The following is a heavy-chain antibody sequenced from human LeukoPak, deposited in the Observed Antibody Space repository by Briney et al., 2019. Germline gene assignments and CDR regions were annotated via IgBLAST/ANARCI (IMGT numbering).Heavy chain of an antibody. CDR3: ARDFTGFDY. V-gene: IGHV3-30-3*01. D-gene: IGHD3-16*01. CDR2: ISYDGSNK. CDR1: GFIFSSYA. J-gene: IGHJ4*02. Sequence: GGSLRLSCAASGFIFSSYAMHWVRPAPGKGLEWVAVISYDGSNKYYADSVKGRFTISRDNSKNTLYLQMNSLRAEDTAVYYCARDFTGFDYWGQGTLVTVSS.